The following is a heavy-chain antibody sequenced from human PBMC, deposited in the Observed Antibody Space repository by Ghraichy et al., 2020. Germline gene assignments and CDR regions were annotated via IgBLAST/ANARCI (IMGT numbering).Heavy chain of an antibody. CDR2: IYRGGGT. D-gene: IGHD2-2*01. Sequence: GGSLRLSCAASGFSVSDNYMNWVRQAPGKGLEWVSVIYRGGGTYYADSVKGRFTISRDNSKNTLYLQINSLRAEDTAVYYCAGRNCSSAGCYGRAFDIWGQGTMVTVSS. V-gene: IGHV3-53*01. J-gene: IGHJ3*02. CDR1: GFSVSDNY. CDR3: AGRNCSSAGCYGRAFDI.